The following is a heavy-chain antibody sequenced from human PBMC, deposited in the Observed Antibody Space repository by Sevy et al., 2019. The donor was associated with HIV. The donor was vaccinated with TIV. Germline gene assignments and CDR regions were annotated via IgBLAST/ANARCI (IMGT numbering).Heavy chain of an antibody. Sequence: GGSLRLSCADSGVTFSSYAMSWVRQAPGKGLEWVSICSGHGGSTYYAGAVKGRFTISRDNSKKMVYLQMNSLRAEDTAVYYCAKDSGISAQIVVALRYWGQGTQVTVSS. J-gene: IGHJ4*02. CDR2: CSGHGGST. V-gene: IGHV3-23*01. CDR3: AKDSGISAQIVVALRY. CDR1: GVTFSSYA. D-gene: IGHD3-22*01.